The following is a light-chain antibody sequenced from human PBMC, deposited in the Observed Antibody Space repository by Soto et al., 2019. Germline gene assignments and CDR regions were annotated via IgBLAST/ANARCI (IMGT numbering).Light chain of an antibody. CDR3: QVWDSSSDHPYV. CDR2: AAR. Sequence: SYALTQTPSVSVAPGQTARLPCGGPPLGRPRVHWYQQKPGQAPVLVVSAARDRPSGSPERFSGSNSGNTATLTISRVEAGDEADYYCQVWDSSSDHPYVFGTGTKVTVL. J-gene: IGLJ1*01. CDR1: PLGRPR. V-gene: IGLV3-21*02.